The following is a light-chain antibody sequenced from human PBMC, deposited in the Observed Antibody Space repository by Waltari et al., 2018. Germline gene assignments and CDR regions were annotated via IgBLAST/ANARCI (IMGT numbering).Light chain of an antibody. CDR2: GAS. J-gene: IGKJ2*01. Sequence: EIVMTQSPATLSVSPGETATLSCSASQSVRSNFAWYQQKPGQGPRLLIYGASTRATGIPARFRGSGSGTEFTLTISSLQSEDFAVYYCHQYDKWPPYTFGQGTKLEIK. CDR1: QSVRSN. CDR3: HQYDKWPPYT. V-gene: IGKV3-15*01.